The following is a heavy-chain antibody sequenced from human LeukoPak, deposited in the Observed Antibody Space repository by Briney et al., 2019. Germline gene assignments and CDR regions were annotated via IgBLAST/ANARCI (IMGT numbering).Heavy chain of an antibody. V-gene: IGHV1-2*06. D-gene: IGHD2-2*01. Sequence: ASVKVSCKASGYTFTGYYMHWVRQAPGQGLEWMGRINPNSGGTIYAQKFQGRVTMTRDTSISTAYMELSRLRSDDTAVYYCARESLYCSSTSCTSPHFDYWGQGTLVTVSS. J-gene: IGHJ4*02. CDR3: ARESLYCSSTSCTSPHFDY. CDR1: GYTFTGYY. CDR2: INPNSGGT.